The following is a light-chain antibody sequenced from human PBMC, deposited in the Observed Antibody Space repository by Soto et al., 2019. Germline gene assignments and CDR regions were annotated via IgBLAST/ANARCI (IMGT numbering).Light chain of an antibody. J-gene: IGLJ3*02. Sequence: QSVLTQPPSASGTPGQRVTISCSGSSSNIESNYVYWYQQLPGTAPRLLIYRNNQRPSGVPDRFSGSKSGTSAPLAISALRSEDEADYSSTVWVDSLRGRVFRGGTKL. CDR2: RNN. CDR1: SSNIESNY. V-gene: IGLV1-47*01. CDR3: TVWVDSLRGRV.